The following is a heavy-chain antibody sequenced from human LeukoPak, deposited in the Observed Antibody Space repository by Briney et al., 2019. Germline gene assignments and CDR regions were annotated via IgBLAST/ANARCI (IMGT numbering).Heavy chain of an antibody. CDR3: ARSMSYYDSSPSNY. CDR1: GRLMSRYY. J-gene: IGHJ4*02. CDR2: IYTSRST. D-gene: IGHD3-22*01. V-gene: IGHV4-4*07. Sequence: PSETLSLPCTVSGRLMSRYYWRWIRQPAGKGLEWIGRIYTSRSTSENPSLKSRVNRSVDTAKKQVSLELSSVTAADTAVYYCARSMSYYDSSPSNYWGQGTLVTVSS.